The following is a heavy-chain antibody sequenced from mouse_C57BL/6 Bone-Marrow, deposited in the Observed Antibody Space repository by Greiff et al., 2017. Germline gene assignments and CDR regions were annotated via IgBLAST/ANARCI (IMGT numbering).Heavy chain of an antibody. CDR1: GSTFTSSG. CDR2: IYPRSGNT. Sequence: VQLQQSGAELARPGASVKLSCKASGSTFTSSGISWVKQRTGQGLEWIGEIYPRSGNTYYNEKFKGKATLTADKSSSTAYMELRSLPSEDSAVYFCASAGVYGSSCAYWGQGTLVTVSA. J-gene: IGHJ3*01. D-gene: IGHD1-1*01. V-gene: IGHV1-81*01. CDR3: ASAGVYGSSCAY.